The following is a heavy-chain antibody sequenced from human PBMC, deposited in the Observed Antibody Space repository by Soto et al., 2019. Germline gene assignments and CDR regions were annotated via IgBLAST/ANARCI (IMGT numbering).Heavy chain of an antibody. J-gene: IGHJ6*02. V-gene: IGHV1-58*01. Sequence: QMQLVQSGPEVKKPGTSVKVSCKASGFTFTSSAVQWVRQARGQRLAWIGWIVVGSGNTNYAQKFQERVTITRDMSTSTAYMELSSLRSEDTAVYYCAAAMVTTSYYYYGMDGWGQGTTVTVSS. CDR2: IVVGSGNT. CDR1: GFTFTSSA. D-gene: IGHD5-18*01. CDR3: AAAMVTTSYYYYGMDG.